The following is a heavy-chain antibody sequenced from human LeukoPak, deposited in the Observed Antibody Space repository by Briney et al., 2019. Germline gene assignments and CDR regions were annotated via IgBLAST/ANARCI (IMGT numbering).Heavy chain of an antibody. CDR2: INHSGST. Sequence: PSETLSLTCAVYGGSFSGYYWSWIRQPPGKGLEWIGEINHSGSTNYNPSLKSRVTISVDTSKNQFSLKLSSVTAADTAVYYCARSRTKYNWFDPWGQGTLVTVSS. CDR1: GGSFSGYY. D-gene: IGHD3-3*01. CDR3: ARSRTKYNWFDP. J-gene: IGHJ5*02. V-gene: IGHV4-34*01.